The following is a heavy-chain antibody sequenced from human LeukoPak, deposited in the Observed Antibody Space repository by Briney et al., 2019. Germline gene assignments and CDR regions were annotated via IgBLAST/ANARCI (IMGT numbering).Heavy chain of an antibody. J-gene: IGHJ4*02. CDR1: GITISNYG. D-gene: IGHD6-19*01. V-gene: IGHV3-30*18. CDR2: ISYDGLNK. Sequence: GTSLRLSCAASGITISNYGVHWVRQAPGKGLERLAVISYDGLNKNYADSVKGRFSISRDNSKNTLYLQMSSLRAEDTAIYYCAKELQWHLRSYHFDYWGPGTLVTVSS. CDR3: AKELQWHLRSYHFDY.